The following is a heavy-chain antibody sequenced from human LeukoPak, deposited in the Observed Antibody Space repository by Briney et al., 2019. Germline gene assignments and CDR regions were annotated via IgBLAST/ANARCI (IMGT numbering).Heavy chain of an antibody. V-gene: IGHV4-30-4*08. Sequence: SETLSLTCTVSGGSISSGDYYWSWIRQSPGKGLEWIGYVYYSGSTYYNPSLKSRVTISVDPSKNRFSLKLTSVTAADTAVYYCARRLHYYYMDVWGKGTTVTVS. J-gene: IGHJ6*03. CDR2: VYYSGST. CDR3: ARRLHYYYMDV. CDR1: GGSISSGDYY.